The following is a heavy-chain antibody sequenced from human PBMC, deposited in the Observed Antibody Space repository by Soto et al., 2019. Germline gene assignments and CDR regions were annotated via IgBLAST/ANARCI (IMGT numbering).Heavy chain of an antibody. CDR3: ARHHAGYSGYEPFDY. CDR2: IYPGDSDT. J-gene: IGHJ4*02. D-gene: IGHD5-12*01. CDR1: GYSFTSYW. V-gene: IGHV5-51*01. Sequence: GESLKISCKGSGYSFTSYWIGWVRQMPGKGLEWMGIIYPGDSDTRYSPSFQGQVTISADKSIGTAYLQWSSLKASDTAMYYCARHHAGYSGYEPFDYWGQGTLVTVSS.